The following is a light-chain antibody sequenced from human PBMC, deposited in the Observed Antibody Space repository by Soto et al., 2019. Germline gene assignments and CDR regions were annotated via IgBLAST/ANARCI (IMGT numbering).Light chain of an antibody. CDR3: QQYGRSWT. CDR2: GAS. V-gene: IGKV3-20*01. CDR1: QSVSSSY. J-gene: IGKJ1*01. Sequence: EIVLTQSPGTRSLSPGERATLSCRASQSVSSSYLAWYQQKPGQAPTTLIYGASIRATGIPDRFSGSGSGTDLTLTISRLEPEDCAVYYCQQYGRSWTFGKGTKVDIK.